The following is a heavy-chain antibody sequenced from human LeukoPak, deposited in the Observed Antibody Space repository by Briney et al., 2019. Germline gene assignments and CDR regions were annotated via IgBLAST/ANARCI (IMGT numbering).Heavy chain of an antibody. V-gene: IGHV3-21*01. CDR1: GFTFSSYS. D-gene: IGHD5-24*01. CDR3: ARARDGYNSSRAGDY. Sequence: GGSLRLSCAASGFTFSSYSMNWVRQAPGKGLEWVSSISSSSSYIYYADSVKGRFTISRDNAKNSLYLQMNSLRAEDTAVYYCARARDGYNSSRAGDYWGQGTLVTVSS. CDR2: ISSSSSYI. J-gene: IGHJ4*02.